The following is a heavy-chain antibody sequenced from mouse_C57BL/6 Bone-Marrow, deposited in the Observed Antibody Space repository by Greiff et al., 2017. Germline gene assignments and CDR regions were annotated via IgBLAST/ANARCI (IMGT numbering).Heavy chain of an antibody. J-gene: IGHJ2*01. V-gene: IGHV1-42*01. Sequence: EVQLQQSGPELVKPGASVKISCKASGYSFTGYYMNWVKQSPEKSLEWIGEINPSTGGTTYNQKFKAKATLTVDKSSSTAYMQLKSLTSEDSAVYYCARRGLRDYFDYWGQGTTLTVSS. CDR2: INPSTGGT. D-gene: IGHD3-1*01. CDR1: GYSFTGYY. CDR3: ARRGLRDYFDY.